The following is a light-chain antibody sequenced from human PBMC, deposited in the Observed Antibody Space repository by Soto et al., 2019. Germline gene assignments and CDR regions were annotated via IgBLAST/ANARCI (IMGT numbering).Light chain of an antibody. CDR2: DAS. V-gene: IGKV1-5*01. Sequence: DIKMTQSPSTLSASVGDRVTITCRASQSISSWLAWYQQKPVKAPKLLIYDASSLESGVPSRFSGSGSGTEFTLTISSLQPDDFATYYCQQYNSYSPTFGQGTKVEIK. CDR1: QSISSW. CDR3: QQYNSYSPT. J-gene: IGKJ1*01.